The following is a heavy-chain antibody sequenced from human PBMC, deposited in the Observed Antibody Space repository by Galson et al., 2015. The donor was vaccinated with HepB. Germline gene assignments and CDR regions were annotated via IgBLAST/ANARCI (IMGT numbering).Heavy chain of an antibody. CDR1: GGTFSSYA. D-gene: IGHD4-17*01. CDR3: ARDSLTTVSSGDY. CDR2: IIPILGIA. V-gene: IGHV1-69*04. J-gene: IGHJ4*02. Sequence: SVKVSCKASGGTFSSYAISWVRQAPGQGLEWMGRIIPILGIANYAQKFQGRVTITADKSTSTAYMELSSLRSEDTAVYYCARDSLTTVSSGDYWGQGTLVTVSS.